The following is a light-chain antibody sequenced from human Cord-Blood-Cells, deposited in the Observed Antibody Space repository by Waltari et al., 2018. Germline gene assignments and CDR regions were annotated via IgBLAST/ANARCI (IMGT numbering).Light chain of an antibody. J-gene: IGKJ1*01. Sequence: DIKMNQTQSSLSASVGDRVTITCRASQSISSYLNCYQQKPGKAPKLLIYAASSLQSGVPSRFSGSGSGTDFTLTISSLQPEDFSTYYCQQSYSTPPTFGQGP. CDR1: QSISSY. CDR3: QQSYSTPPT. V-gene: IGKV1-39*01. CDR2: AAS.